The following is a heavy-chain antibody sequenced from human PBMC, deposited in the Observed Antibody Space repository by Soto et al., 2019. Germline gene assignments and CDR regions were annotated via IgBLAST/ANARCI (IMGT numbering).Heavy chain of an antibody. CDR1: GGTFSSYA. Sequence: SVKVSCKASGGTFSSYAISWVRQAPGQGLEWMGGIIPIFGTANYAQKFQGRVTITADESTSTAYMGLSSLRSEDTAVYYCANSYGSGPPAYWGQGTLVTVSS. CDR3: ANSYGSGPPAY. CDR2: IIPIFGTA. D-gene: IGHD3-10*01. J-gene: IGHJ4*02. V-gene: IGHV1-69*13.